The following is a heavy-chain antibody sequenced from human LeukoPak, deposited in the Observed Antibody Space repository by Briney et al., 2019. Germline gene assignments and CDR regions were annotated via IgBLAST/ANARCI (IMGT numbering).Heavy chain of an antibody. CDR1: GFTFSSYA. Sequence: GGSLRLSCAASGFTFSSYAIHWVRQAPGKGLEGVSYISSSSSTIYYADSVKGRFTISRDNTRNSLYLQMNRLRAEDTAFYHCARSPYGCPDYWGQGILVTVSS. V-gene: IGHV3-48*03. CDR2: ISSSSSTI. CDR3: ARSPYGCPDY. J-gene: IGHJ4*02. D-gene: IGHD4-17*01.